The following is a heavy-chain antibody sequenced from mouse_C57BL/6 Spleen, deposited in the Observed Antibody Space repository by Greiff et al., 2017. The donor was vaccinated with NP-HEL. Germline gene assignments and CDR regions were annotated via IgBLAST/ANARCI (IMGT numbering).Heavy chain of an antibody. Sequence: VQLQQSGAELVKPGASVKLSCKASGYTFTSYWMHWVKQRPGQGLEWIGMIHPNSGSTNYNEKFKSKATLTVDKSSSTAYMQLSSLTSEDSAVYYCAPCDYDGGFAYWGQGTLVTVSA. CDR3: APCDYDGGFAY. V-gene: IGHV1-64*01. CDR2: IHPNSGST. CDR1: GYTFTSYW. J-gene: IGHJ3*01. D-gene: IGHD2-4*01.